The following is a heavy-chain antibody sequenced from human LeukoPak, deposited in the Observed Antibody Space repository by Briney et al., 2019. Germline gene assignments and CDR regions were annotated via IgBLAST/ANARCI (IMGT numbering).Heavy chain of an antibody. CDR1: GGSISSSSYC. CDR2: IYYSGST. Sequence: SSETLSLTCTVSGGSISSSSYCWGWIRQPPGKGLEWIGSIYYSGSTYYNPSLKSRVTISVDTSKNQFSLKLSSVTAADTAVYYCARVYYGSGSVVFDYWGQGTLVTVSS. D-gene: IGHD3-10*01. CDR3: ARVYYGSGSVVFDY. J-gene: IGHJ4*02. V-gene: IGHV4-39*07.